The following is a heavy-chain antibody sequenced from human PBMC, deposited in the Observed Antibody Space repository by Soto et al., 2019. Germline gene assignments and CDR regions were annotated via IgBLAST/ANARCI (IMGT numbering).Heavy chain of an antibody. J-gene: IGHJ4*02. CDR1: GYTFTSYG. V-gene: IGHV1-18*01. CDR2: ISAYNGNT. Sequence: QVQLVQSGGEVKKPGASVKVSCKASGYTFTSYGISWVRQAPGQGLEWMGWISAYNGNTNYAQKLQGRVTMTTDTSTSTAYMELRSLRSDDTVVYYCARDYYDTSGLYYFDYWGQGTLVTVSS. CDR3: ARDYYDTSGLYYFDY. D-gene: IGHD3-22*01.